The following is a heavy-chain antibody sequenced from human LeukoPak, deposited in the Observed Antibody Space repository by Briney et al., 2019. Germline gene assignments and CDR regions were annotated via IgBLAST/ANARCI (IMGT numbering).Heavy chain of an antibody. D-gene: IGHD1-20*01. J-gene: IGHJ4*02. V-gene: IGHV3-11*06. Sequence: GGSLRLSCAASGFTFSDYYMSWIRQAPGKGLEWVSYISSSSSYTNYADSVKGRFTISRDNAKNSLYLQMNSLRAEDTAVYYCARDGEGITGASGIDYWGQGTLVTVSS. CDR1: GFTFSDYY. CDR2: ISSSSSYT. CDR3: ARDGEGITGASGIDY.